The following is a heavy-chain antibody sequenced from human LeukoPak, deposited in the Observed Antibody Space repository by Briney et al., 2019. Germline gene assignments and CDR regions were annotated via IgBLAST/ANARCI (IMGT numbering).Heavy chain of an antibody. J-gene: IGHJ6*03. V-gene: IGHV4-39*07. CDR1: GGSISSSSYY. CDR2: MSYSGST. CDR3: ARGIAAAGTVYYYYMDV. Sequence: PSETLSLTCTVSGGSISSSSYYWGWIRQPPGKGLEWIGSMSYSGSTHYNPSLKSRVTIPVDTSKNQFSLKVSSVTAADTAVYYCARGIAAAGTVYYYYMDVWGKGTTVTISS. D-gene: IGHD6-13*01.